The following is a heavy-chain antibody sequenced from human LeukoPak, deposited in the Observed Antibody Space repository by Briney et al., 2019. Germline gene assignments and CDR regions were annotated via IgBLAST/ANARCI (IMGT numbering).Heavy chain of an antibody. D-gene: IGHD2-2*02. Sequence: EASVKVSCKASGGTFSSYAISWVLQAPGQGLELMGRIIPILGIANYAQKFQGRVTITADKSTSTAYMELSSLRSEDTAVYYCARDICSSTSCYIKYGMDVWGQGTTVTVSS. CDR2: IIPILGIA. CDR3: ARDICSSTSCYIKYGMDV. J-gene: IGHJ6*02. V-gene: IGHV1-69*04. CDR1: GGTFSSYA.